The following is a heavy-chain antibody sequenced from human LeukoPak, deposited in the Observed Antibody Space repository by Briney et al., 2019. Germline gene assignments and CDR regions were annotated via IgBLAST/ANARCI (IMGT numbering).Heavy chain of an antibody. D-gene: IGHD5-12*01. CDR2: ISSSGSTI. J-gene: IGHJ6*04. CDR1: GFTFSSYE. Sequence: GGSLRLSCAASGFTFSSYEMNWVRQAPGKGLTWVSYISSSGSTIYYADSVKGRFTISRGNAKNSLYLQMNSLRAKDTAVYYCARGWLRLVYYGMDVWGKGTTVTVSS. V-gene: IGHV3-48*03. CDR3: ARGWLRLVYYGMDV.